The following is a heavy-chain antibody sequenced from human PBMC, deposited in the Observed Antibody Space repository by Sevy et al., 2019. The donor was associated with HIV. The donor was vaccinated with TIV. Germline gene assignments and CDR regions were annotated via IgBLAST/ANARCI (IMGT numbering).Heavy chain of an antibody. D-gene: IGHD6-13*01. J-gene: IGHJ6*02. CDR3: ARAGSSWFRYYYYGMDV. CDR2: IGTAGDT. Sequence: GGSLRLSCAASGFTFSSYDMHWVRQATGKGLEWVSAIGTAGDTYYPGSVKDRFTISRENAKNSLYLQMNSLRAGDTAVYYCARAGSSWFRYYYYGMDVWGQGTTVTVSS. CDR1: GFTFSSYD. V-gene: IGHV3-13*01.